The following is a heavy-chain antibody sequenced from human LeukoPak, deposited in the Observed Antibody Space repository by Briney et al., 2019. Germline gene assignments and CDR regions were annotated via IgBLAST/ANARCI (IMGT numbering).Heavy chain of an antibody. CDR1: GYTFTSYD. Sequence: SXXVSCKASGYTFTSYDMSWVGQATGQGGEWMGWMKPNSGKTGYAQKFQGRVTMTRNTSISTAYMELSSLRSEDTAVYYCARGPGYWFDPWGQGTLVTVSS. J-gene: IGHJ5*02. V-gene: IGHV1-8*01. D-gene: IGHD7-27*01. CDR3: ARGPGYWFDP. CDR2: MKPNSGKT.